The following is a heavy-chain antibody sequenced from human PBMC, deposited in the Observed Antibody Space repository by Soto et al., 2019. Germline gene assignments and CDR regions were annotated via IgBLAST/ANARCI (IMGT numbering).Heavy chain of an antibody. D-gene: IGHD1-7*01. J-gene: IGHJ4*02. CDR1: GSIFSGYG. V-gene: IGHV3-33*01. CDR3: ARDGIGGTVFRGFCVY. CDR2: IRYDGSNK. Sequence: QKYLVESGGGVVQPGGSLRLSCVASGSIFSGYGMHWVRQAPGKGLEWVAVIRYDGSNKYYADSVKGRFTISRDNYKNLVYLQMDSLRAEETAVYYCARDGIGGTVFRGFCVYWGQGTLVTVSS.